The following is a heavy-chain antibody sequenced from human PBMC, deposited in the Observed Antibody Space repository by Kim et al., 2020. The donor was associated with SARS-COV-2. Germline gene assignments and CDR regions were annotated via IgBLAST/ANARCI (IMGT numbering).Heavy chain of an antibody. CDR2: IYPGDSDT. V-gene: IGHV5-51*01. CDR3: ARRPYYYDSRGPLDGHSDY. Sequence: GESLKISCKGSGYSFTSYWIGWVRQMPGKGLEWMGIIYPGDSDTRYSPSFQGQVTISADKSISTAYLQWSSLKASDTAMYYCARRPYYYDSRGPLDGHSDYWGQGTLVTVSS. D-gene: IGHD3-22*01. CDR1: GYSFTSYW. J-gene: IGHJ4*02.